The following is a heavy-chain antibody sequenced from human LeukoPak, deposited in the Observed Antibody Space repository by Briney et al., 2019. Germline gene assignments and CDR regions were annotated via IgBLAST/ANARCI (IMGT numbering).Heavy chain of an antibody. CDR2: ISGSGGST. V-gene: IGHV3-23*01. J-gene: IGHJ4*02. D-gene: IGHD6-13*01. Sequence: GGSLRLSCAASGVTFSSYAMSWVRQAPGKGLEWVSAISGSGGSTYYADSVKGRFTISRNNSKNTLYLQMNSLRAEDTAVYYCAKDIAAAGICWGQGTLVTVSS. CDR3: AKDIAAAGIC. CDR1: GVTFSSYA.